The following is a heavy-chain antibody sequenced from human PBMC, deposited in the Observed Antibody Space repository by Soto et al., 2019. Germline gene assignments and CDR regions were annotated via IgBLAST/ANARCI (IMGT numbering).Heavy chain of an antibody. CDR2: IFSNDEK. J-gene: IGHJ4*02. V-gene: IGHV2-26*01. D-gene: IGHD1-26*01. CDR3: AGEGGGGYGY. CDR1: GFSLSNARMG. Sequence: QVTLKESGPVLVKPTETLTLTCTVSGFSLSNARMGVSWIRQPPGKALEWLAHIFSNDEKSYSTSLKSRLTTTKDTSKSQVVLTRTNRDPGDTATNYGAGEGGGGYGYWGQGTLVTVSS.